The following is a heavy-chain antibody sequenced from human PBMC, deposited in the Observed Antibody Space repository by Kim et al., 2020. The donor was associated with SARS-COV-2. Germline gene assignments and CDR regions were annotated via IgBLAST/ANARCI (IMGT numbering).Heavy chain of an antibody. J-gene: IGHJ6*02. Sequence: GGSLRLSCAASGFTFSDHYMDWVRQAPGKGLEWVGRTRNKANSYTTEYAASVKGRFTISRDDSKNSLYLQMNSLKTEDTAVYYCARDPLSRDGFYYYGMDVWGQGTTVTVSS. D-gene: IGHD2-2*01. CDR2: TRNKANSYTT. CDR3: ARDPLSRDGFYYYGMDV. V-gene: IGHV3-72*01. CDR1: GFTFSDHY.